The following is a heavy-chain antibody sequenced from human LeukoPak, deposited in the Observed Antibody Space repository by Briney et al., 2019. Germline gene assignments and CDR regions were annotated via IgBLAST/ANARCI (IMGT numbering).Heavy chain of an antibody. D-gene: IGHD2-2*01. CDR2: ISYDGSNK. J-gene: IGHJ6*04. CDR3: ARGFCSTTSCPGWAYYYGMDV. CDR1: GFTFSSCA. Sequence: PGGSLRLSCAASGFTFSSCAMHWVRQAPGNGLEWVAVISYDGSNKYHADSVKGRFTISRDNSKNTLYLQMNSLSAEGTAVYYCARGFCSTTSCPGWAYYYGMDVWGKGTTVTVSS. V-gene: IGHV3-30*04.